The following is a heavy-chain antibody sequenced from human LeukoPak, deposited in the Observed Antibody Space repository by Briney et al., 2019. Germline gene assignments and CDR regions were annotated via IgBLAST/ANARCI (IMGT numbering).Heavy chain of an antibody. D-gene: IGHD3-22*01. CDR1: EFSFSIYA. V-gene: IGHV3-23*01. CDR2: ITSSGEST. Sequence: GGSLRLSCAASEFSFSIYAMSWVRQAPGKGLEWVSSITSSGESTYYTGSVKGRFTISRDNSKNPLYLQMNSLRAEDTAVYYCARDRPNYYGSNGHYYQRNGDHWGQGTLVTVSS. CDR3: ARDRPNYYGSNGHYYQRNGDH. J-gene: IGHJ5*02.